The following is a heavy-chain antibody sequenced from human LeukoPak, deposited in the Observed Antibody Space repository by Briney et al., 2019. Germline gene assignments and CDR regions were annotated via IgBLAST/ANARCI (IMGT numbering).Heavy chain of an antibody. J-gene: IGHJ3*02. Sequence: AAPVKVSCKASGGTFRSYTIVWVRQAPGQGLEWMGRIIPMLDIANYAQKFQGRVTIIADKSTSTAYMELSSLRSEDTAVYYCASPRDCSTTSCYNDDAFDIWGQGTMVTVSS. V-gene: IGHV1-69*02. D-gene: IGHD2-2*02. CDR2: IIPMLDIA. CDR1: GGTFRSYT. CDR3: ASPRDCSTTSCYNDDAFDI.